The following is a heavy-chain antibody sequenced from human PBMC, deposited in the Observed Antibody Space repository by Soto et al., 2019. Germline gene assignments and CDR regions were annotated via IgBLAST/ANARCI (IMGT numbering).Heavy chain of an antibody. D-gene: IGHD1-26*01. CDR1: GFTFSSYW. J-gene: IGHJ6*02. V-gene: IGHV3-74*01. Sequence: GGSLRLSCAASGFTFSSYWMHWVRQAPGKGLVWVSRINSDGSSTSYADSVKGRFTISRDNAKNTLYLQMNSLRAEDTAVYYCARGKGAADYYYYYGMDVWGQGTTVTVSS. CDR2: INSDGSST. CDR3: ARGKGAADYYYYYGMDV.